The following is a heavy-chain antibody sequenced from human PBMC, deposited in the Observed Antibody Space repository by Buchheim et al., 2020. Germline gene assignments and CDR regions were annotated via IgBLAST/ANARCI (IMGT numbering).Heavy chain of an antibody. CDR1: GFTFSSYW. D-gene: IGHD2-15*01. V-gene: IGHV3-7*03. J-gene: IGHJ4*02. CDR2: IKQDGSEI. CDR3: ARVGGRLPVYFDY. Sequence: EVQLVESGGGLVQPGGSLRLSCAASGFTFSSYWMSWVRQAPGKGLEWVANIKQDGSEIYYVDSVKGRFTISRDNAKSPLYLQMNSLRAEDTAVYYCARVGGRLPVYFDYWGQGTL.